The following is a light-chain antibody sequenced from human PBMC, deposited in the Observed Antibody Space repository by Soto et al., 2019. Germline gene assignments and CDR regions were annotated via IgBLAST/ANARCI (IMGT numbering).Light chain of an antibody. CDR3: QQSYSTPLS. V-gene: IGKV1-39*01. CDR2: AAS. Sequence: DIQMTQSPSSLSASVGDGVTITCRASQNISYYLNWYQQKPGKAPKLLIYAASSLQSGVPSRFSGGASGTDFTLTISSLQPEDFATYYCQQSYSTPLSFGGGTKVEIK. J-gene: IGKJ4*01. CDR1: QNISYY.